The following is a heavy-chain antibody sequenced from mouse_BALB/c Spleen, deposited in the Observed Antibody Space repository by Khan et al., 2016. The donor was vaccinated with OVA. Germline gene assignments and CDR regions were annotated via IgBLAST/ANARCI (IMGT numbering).Heavy chain of an antibody. J-gene: IGHJ1*01. CDR1: GFTFSSYA. V-gene: IGHV5-9-3*01. CDR3: ARPPITTVVATSYWFCDV. CDR2: ISSGDTYT. Sequence: EVHLVESGGGLVKPGGSLKLSCAASGFTFSSYAMSWVRQTPEKRLEWVATISSGDTYTYYPVSVKGRFTISRDNAKNTLYLQMSSLRSEDTAMYYGARPPITTVVATSYWFCDVWGAGTTVTVST. D-gene: IGHD1-1*01.